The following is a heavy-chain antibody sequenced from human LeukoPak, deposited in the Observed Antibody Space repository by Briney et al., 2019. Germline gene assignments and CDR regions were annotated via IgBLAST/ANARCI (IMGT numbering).Heavy chain of an antibody. CDR3: ARDHPGGYTYDYEGY. D-gene: IGHD5-18*01. CDR1: GFSFSDYA. V-gene: IGHV3-30-3*01. Sequence: GGSLRLSCAASGFSFSDYAVYWVRQAPGKGLEWVAVTSYDGNNKYYADSVKGRFTISRDNSKNTLYLQMNSLRPEDTAVYYCARDHPGGYTYDYEGYWGQGTLVTVSS. CDR2: TSYDGNNK. J-gene: IGHJ4*02.